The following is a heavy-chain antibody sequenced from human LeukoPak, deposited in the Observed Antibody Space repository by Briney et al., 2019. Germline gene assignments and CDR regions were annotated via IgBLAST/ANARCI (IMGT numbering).Heavy chain of an antibody. V-gene: IGHV1-18*01. Sequence: GASVTVSCRASGYTFTIYGISWVRQAPGQGREWMGWISAYNGNTNYAQKLQGRVTMTTDTSTSTAYMELRSLRSDDTAVYYCAIQGVVMVRGVINDYWGQGTLVTVSS. J-gene: IGHJ4*02. D-gene: IGHD3-10*01. CDR2: ISAYNGNT. CDR1: GYTFTIYG. CDR3: AIQGVVMVRGVINDY.